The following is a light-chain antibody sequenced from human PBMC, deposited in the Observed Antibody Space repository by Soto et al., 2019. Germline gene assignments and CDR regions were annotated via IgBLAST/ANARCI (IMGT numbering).Light chain of an antibody. CDR1: SSDVGGYDF. J-gene: IGLJ1*01. CDR3: SSYAGSNNYV. CDR2: EVT. Sequence: SALTQPPSASGSPGQSVTISCTGASSDVGGYDFVSWYQQHPGKAPKLLIYEVTKRPSGVPDRFSGSKSGNTASLTVSGLQPEDDAHYFCSSYAGSNNYVFGTGTKVTVL. V-gene: IGLV2-8*01.